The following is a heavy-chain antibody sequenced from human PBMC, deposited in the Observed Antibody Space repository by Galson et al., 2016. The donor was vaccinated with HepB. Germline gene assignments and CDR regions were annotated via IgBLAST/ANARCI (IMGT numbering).Heavy chain of an antibody. D-gene: IGHD6-13*01. CDR2: MSDSGGST. CDR1: GFTLSNSA. CDR3: AVRYSSIWYFQH. Sequence: SLRLSCAASGFTLSNSAMSWVRQAPGKGLEWVSAMSDSGGSTYYADSVKGRFTISRDNSKNTLYLQMNSLGAEDTAIYYCAVRYSSIWYFQHWGRGTLSASPQ. J-gene: IGHJ1*01. V-gene: IGHV3-23*01.